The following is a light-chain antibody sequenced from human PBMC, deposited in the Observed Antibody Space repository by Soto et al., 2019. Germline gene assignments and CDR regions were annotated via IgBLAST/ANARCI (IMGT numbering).Light chain of an antibody. CDR2: AAS. Sequence: DIQMTQSPSSLSASVGDRVTITCRASQSISSYLNRYQQKPGKAPNLLIYAASSLQSGVPSKFRGSGSWTDCPLTISRLQPEDFATYNCQQSDSSPFTFGPGTKVDIK. V-gene: IGKV1-39*01. J-gene: IGKJ3*01. CDR3: QQSDSSPFT. CDR1: QSISSY.